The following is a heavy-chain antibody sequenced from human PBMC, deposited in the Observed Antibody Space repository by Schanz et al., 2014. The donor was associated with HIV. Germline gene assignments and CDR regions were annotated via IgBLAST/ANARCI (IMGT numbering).Heavy chain of an antibody. J-gene: IGHJ6*02. D-gene: IGHD1-1*01. CDR2: ISAGGRDT. Sequence: QVELVESGGGVVQPGRSLRLSCAASGFTFSSYGMHWVRQAPGKGLEWVSSISAGGRDTYYADSVKGRFTISRDNSKNTLYLQMNSLRAEDTAVYYCTKEVPPDVWGQGTTVTVSS. CDR3: TKEVPPDV. CDR1: GFTFSSYG. V-gene: IGHV3-NL1*01.